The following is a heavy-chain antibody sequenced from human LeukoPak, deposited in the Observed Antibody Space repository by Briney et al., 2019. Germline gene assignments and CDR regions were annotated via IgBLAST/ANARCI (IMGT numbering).Heavy chain of an antibody. CDR1: GFTFSSYG. Sequence: PGRSLRLSCAASGFTFSSYGMHWVRQAPGKGLEWVAVISYDGSNKYYADSVKGRFTISRDNSKNTLYLQMNSLRAEDTAVYYCVNSGWGPGDYYYMDVWGKGTTVTVSS. V-gene: IGHV3-30*03. CDR3: VNSGWGPGDYYYMDV. J-gene: IGHJ6*03. D-gene: IGHD7-27*01. CDR2: ISYDGSNK.